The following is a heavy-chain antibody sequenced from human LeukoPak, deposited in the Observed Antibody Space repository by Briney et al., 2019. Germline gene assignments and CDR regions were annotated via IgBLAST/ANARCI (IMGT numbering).Heavy chain of an antibody. J-gene: IGHJ4*02. CDR3: ATDKMGGSGSSDY. Sequence: GRSLRLSCAASGFTFDDYAMHWVRQAPGKGLEWVSLITGFSNYIYYADSVKGRFTISRDNAKNSLYLQVNSLRAEDTAVYYCATDKMGGSGSSDYWGQGTLVTVSS. CDR1: GFTFDDYA. D-gene: IGHD3-10*01. V-gene: IGHV3-21*01. CDR2: ITGFSNYI.